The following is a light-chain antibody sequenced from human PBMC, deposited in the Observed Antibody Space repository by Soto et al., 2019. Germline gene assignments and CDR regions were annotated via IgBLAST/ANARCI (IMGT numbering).Light chain of an antibody. Sequence: QSALTQPASVSGSPGQSITISCTGTSSDVGGYNYVSWYQQHPGKAPKLMIYEVSNRPSGVSNRFSGSKSCNTASLTISGSQAEDEADLSWLSYNSSPPPLVLETGTKGPVL. J-gene: IGLJ1*01. CDR2: EVS. V-gene: IGLV2-14*01. CDR1: SSDVGGYNY. CDR3: LSYNSSPPPLV.